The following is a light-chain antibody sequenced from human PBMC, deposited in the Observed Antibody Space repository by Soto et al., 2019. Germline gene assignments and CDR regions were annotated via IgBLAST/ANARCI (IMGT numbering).Light chain of an antibody. Sequence: DIQMTQSPSSLSASVGDRVTITCRASEGFSNYLAWFQQKPGKVPKHLIYAASTLQSGVPSRFSGSGSGTDFTLTISSLQPDDVATYYCQKYNSGGPLTFGGGTTVEIK. CDR2: AAS. V-gene: IGKV1-27*01. CDR3: QKYNSGGPLT. J-gene: IGKJ4*01. CDR1: EGFSNY.